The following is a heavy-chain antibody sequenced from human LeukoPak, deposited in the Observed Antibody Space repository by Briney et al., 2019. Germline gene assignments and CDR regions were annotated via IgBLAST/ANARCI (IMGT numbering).Heavy chain of an antibody. J-gene: IGHJ6*02. Sequence: SETLSLTCAVYGGSFSGYYWSWIRQPPGKGLEWIGEINHSGSTNYNPSPKSRVTISVDTSKNQFSLKLSSVTAADTAVYYCARGPWYSYGSHYYYYGMDVWGQGTTVTVSS. CDR1: GGSFSGYY. CDR3: ARGPWYSYGSHYYYYGMDV. CDR2: INHSGST. D-gene: IGHD5-18*01. V-gene: IGHV4-34*01.